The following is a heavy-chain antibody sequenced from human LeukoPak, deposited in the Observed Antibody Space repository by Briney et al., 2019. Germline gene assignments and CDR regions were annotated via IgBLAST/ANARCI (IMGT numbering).Heavy chain of an antibody. Sequence: GGSLRLSCAGSGFTFSTYGMSWVRQAPNKGLEWLSTISGSGDSTYYADSVKGRFTISRDNSKNTLFLQMDSLRAEDTAIYYCAKWQYYVSGDDYWGQGILVTVSS. CDR1: GFTFSTYG. J-gene: IGHJ4*02. CDR2: ISGSGDST. CDR3: AKWQYYVSGDDY. D-gene: IGHD3-10*01. V-gene: IGHV3-23*01.